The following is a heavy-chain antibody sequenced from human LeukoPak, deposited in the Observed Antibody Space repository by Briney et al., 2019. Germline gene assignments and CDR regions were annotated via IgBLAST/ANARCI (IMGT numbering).Heavy chain of an antibody. J-gene: IGHJ5*02. V-gene: IGHV4-39*01. D-gene: IGHD2-15*01. CDR2: IYYSGST. CDR3: ARHLMYGHCSGGSCHGGFDP. Sequence: PSETLSLTCTVSGGSISSSSYYWGWIRQPPGKGLEWIGSIYYSGSTYYNPSLKSRVTISVDTSKNQFSLKLSSVTAADTAVYYCARHLMYGHCSGGSCHGGFDPWGRGTLVTVSS. CDR1: GGSISSSSYY.